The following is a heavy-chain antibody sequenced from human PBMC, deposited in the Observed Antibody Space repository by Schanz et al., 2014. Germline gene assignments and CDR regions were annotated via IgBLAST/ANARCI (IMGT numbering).Heavy chain of an antibody. Sequence: EVKLLESGGTLVRPGGSLRLSCAASGFTFGDYAMTWVRQAPGKGLEWVSAISGSGGSTYYADSVKGRFTISRDNSKNTLYLQMNSLRAEDTAVYYCAKGRFGELSAFDIWGQGTMVTVSS. D-gene: IGHD3-10*01. CDR1: GFTFGDYA. V-gene: IGHV3-23*01. J-gene: IGHJ3*02. CDR3: AKGRFGELSAFDI. CDR2: ISGSGGST.